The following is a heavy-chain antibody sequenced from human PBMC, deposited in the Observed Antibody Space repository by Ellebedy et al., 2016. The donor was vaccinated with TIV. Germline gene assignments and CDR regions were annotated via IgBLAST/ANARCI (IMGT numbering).Heavy chain of an antibody. V-gene: IGHV4-34*01. J-gene: IGHJ4*02. D-gene: IGHD2-21*01. Sequence: MPSETLSLTCAVYGGSFSGYYWSWIRQPPGRGLEWIGEINHSVSTNYNPSLKSRVTISINTSKNQFSLKMRSVTAADTAVYYCARLTWRGGELDYWGQGTLVTVSS. CDR1: GGSFSGYY. CDR3: ARLTWRGGELDY. CDR2: INHSVST.